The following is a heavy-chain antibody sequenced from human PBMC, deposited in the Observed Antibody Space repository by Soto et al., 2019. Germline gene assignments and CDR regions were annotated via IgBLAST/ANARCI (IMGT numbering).Heavy chain of an antibody. CDR2: INTDGSST. CDR1: GFTFSSFW. V-gene: IGHV3-74*01. D-gene: IGHD3-10*01. Sequence: EVQLVESGGGLVQPGGSLRLSCAVSGFTFSSFWMHWVRQAPGEGLVWVSRINTDGSSTSYADSVKGRFTISRDNAKNKLYLQMNSLRVEDTAMYYCAKRGVDTFGLSSWGQGTLVTVSS. CDR3: AKRGVDTFGLSS. J-gene: IGHJ5*02.